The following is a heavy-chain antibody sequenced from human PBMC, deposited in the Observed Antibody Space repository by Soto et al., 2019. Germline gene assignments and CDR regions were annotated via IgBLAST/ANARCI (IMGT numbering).Heavy chain of an antibody. V-gene: IGHV1-18*04. CDR3: VRDQKYFRVNGDWFDS. D-gene: IGHD2-2*01. J-gene: IGHJ5*01. Sequence: ASVQVSCKASGYTSADFGISWVRQAPAQGLEWMGGVSGNNGASNPAPKVQGRITMTVVTSTGVSYMALTSLRSDDTAIYYCVRDQKYFRVNGDWFDSWGQGTLVTVSS. CDR1: GYTSADFG. CDR2: VSGNNGAS.